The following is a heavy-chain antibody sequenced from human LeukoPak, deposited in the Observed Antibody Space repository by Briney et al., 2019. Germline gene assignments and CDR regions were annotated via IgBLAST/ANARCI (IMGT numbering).Heavy chain of an antibody. CDR3: AGPPPIAVAGNEAYFQH. CDR2: ISYDGSNK. V-gene: IGHV3-30*03. Sequence: GGSLRPSCAASGFTFSSYGMHWVRQAPGKGLEWVAVISYDGSNKYYADSVKGRFTISRDNSKNTLYLQMNSLRAEDTAVYYCAGPPPIAVAGNEAYFQHWGQGTLVTVSS. D-gene: IGHD6-19*01. J-gene: IGHJ1*01. CDR1: GFTFSSYG.